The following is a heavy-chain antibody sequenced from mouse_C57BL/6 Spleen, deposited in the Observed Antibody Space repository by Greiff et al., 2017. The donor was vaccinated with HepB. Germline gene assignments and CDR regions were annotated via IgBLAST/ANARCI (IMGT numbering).Heavy chain of an antibody. CDR2: IRNKANNHAT. CDR3: TRPRDYDWFAY. Sequence: EVQVVESGGGLVQPGGSMKLSCAASGFTFSDAWMDWVRQSPEKGLEWVAEIRNKANNHATYYAESVKGRFTISRDDSKSSVYLQMNSLRAEDTGIYYCTRPRDYDWFAYWGQGTLVTVSA. V-gene: IGHV6-6*01. D-gene: IGHD2-4*01. CDR1: GFTFSDAW. J-gene: IGHJ3*01.